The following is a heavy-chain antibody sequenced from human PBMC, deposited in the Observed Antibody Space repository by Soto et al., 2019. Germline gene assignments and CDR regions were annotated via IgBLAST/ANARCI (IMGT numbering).Heavy chain of an antibody. CDR3: AREGRYTAMFSGFDY. J-gene: IGHJ4*02. D-gene: IGHD5-18*01. CDR2: INRSGGSA. V-gene: IGHV3-23*01. CDR1: GFTFSSYA. Sequence: EVQLLDSGGGLVQPGGSLRLSCEASGFTFSSYAMSWVRQAPGKGLEWVSSINRSGGSANYADSVKGRFTISRDDSKNILSLQMNSLRAEDTAIYYCAREGRYTAMFSGFDYWGQGTLVTVSS.